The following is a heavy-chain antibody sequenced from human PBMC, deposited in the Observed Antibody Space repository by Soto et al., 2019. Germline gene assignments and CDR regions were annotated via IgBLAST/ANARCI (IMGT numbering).Heavy chain of an antibody. CDR2: ISYDGSNK. V-gene: IGHV3-30*18. Sequence: SLRLSCAASGFTFSSYGMHWVRQAPGKGLEWVAVISYDGSNKYYADSVKGRFTISRDNSKNTLYLQMNSLRAEDTAVYYCAKGILEWSDYYYYGMDVWGQGTTVTVSS. J-gene: IGHJ6*02. CDR3: AKGILEWSDYYYYGMDV. CDR1: GFTFSSYG. D-gene: IGHD3-3*01.